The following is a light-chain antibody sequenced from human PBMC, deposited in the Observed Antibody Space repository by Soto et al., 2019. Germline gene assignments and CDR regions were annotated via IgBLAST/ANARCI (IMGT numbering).Light chain of an antibody. Sequence: DLQMTQSPSSLSASVGDRVTITCRASQSISSYLNWYQQKPGEAPRLLMYGASSLQSGVPSRFSGSGSGKDFTLTISSLHPEDFATYYCQQSYSTLRTFGQGTKVEIK. V-gene: IGKV1-39*01. CDR2: GAS. CDR1: QSISSY. J-gene: IGKJ1*01. CDR3: QQSYSTLRT.